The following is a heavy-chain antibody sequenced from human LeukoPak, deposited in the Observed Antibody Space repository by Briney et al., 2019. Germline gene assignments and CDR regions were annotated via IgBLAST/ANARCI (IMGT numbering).Heavy chain of an antibody. CDR1: GYTFTSYD. D-gene: IGHD3-10*01. CDR3: ARDPPDYGSGSYYYY. J-gene: IGHJ4*02. Sequence: SWKASGYTFTSYDINWVRQAPGKGLEWVAVIWYDGSNKYYADSVKGRFTISRDNSKNTLYLQMNSLRAEDTAVYYCARDPPDYGSGSYYYYWGQGTLVTVSS. V-gene: IGHV3-33*01. CDR2: IWYDGSNK.